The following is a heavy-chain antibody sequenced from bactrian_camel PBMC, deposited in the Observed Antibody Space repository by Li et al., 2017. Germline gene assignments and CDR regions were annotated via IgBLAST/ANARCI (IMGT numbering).Heavy chain of an antibody. CDR2: ISWNGDTT. CDR1: GFQFTDYT. J-gene: IGHJ4*01. Sequence: VQLVESGGGLVQPGGSLTLSCAASGFQFTDYTMGWVRQTRGKGLGWVSSISWNGDTTNYADSVKGRFTISRDNSKNTLYLQLSSLKTEDTAMYYCAAHGAYWSIEYWGQGTQVTVS. V-gene: IGHV3-1*01. D-gene: IGHD3*01. CDR3: AAHGAYWSIEY.